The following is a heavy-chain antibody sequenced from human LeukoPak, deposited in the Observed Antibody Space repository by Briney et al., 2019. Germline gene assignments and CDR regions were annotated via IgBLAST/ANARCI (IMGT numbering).Heavy chain of an antibody. CDR3: ARDADSSGYYLINWFDP. Sequence: PGRSLRLSCAASGFTFSSYGMHWVRQAPGKGLEWVAVIWYNGSNKYYADSVKGRFTISRDNSKNTLYLQMNSLRAEDTAVYYCARDADSSGYYLINWFDPWGQGTLVTVSS. D-gene: IGHD3-22*01. J-gene: IGHJ5*02. CDR1: GFTFSSYG. CDR2: IWYNGSNK. V-gene: IGHV3-33*01.